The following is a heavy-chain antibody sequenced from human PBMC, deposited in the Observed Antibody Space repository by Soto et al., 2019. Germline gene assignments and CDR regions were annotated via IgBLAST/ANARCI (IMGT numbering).Heavy chain of an antibody. D-gene: IGHD3-3*01. V-gene: IGHV3-7*05. CDR3: ARSSEFWSGYFFDY. Sequence: GSLRLSCAASGFTFSSYWMSWVRQAPGKGLEWVANIKQDGSEKYYVDSVKGRFTISRDNAKNSLYLQMNSLRAEDTAVYYCARSSEFWSGYFFDYWGQGTLVTVSS. CDR2: IKQDGSEK. CDR1: GFTFSSYW. J-gene: IGHJ4*02.